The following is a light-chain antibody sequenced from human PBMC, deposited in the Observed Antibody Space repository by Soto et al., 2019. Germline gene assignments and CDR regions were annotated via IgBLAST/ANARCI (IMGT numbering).Light chain of an antibody. Sequence: EIVLTQSPGTLSLSPGERATLSCRASQSVSSSHLAWYQHKPCQAPRLLIYAASSRATGSPDRFSGGGSGTDFTLTISRLETADFAVDYCQQYGYSPITFGQGTRLEIK. CDR1: QSVSSSH. V-gene: IGKV3-20*01. CDR3: QQYGYSPIT. J-gene: IGKJ5*01. CDR2: AAS.